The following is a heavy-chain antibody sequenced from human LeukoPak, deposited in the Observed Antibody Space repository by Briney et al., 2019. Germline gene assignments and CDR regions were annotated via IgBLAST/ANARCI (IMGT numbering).Heavy chain of an antibody. CDR2: IYTSGST. D-gene: IGHD1-7*01. CDR3: ARDIQNWNYDWFDP. J-gene: IGHJ5*02. Sequence: SQTLSLTCTVSGGSISSGSYYWSWIRQPAGKGLEWIGRIYTSGSTNYNPSLKSRVTISVDTSKNQFSLKLSSVTAADTAVYHCARDIQNWNYDWFDPWGQGALVTVSS. V-gene: IGHV4-61*02. CDR1: GGSISSGSYY.